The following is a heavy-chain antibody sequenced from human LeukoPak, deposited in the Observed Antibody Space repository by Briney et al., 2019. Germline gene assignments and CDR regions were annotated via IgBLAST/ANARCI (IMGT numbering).Heavy chain of an antibody. J-gene: IGHJ4*02. CDR3: VKDHDDYGALFDY. D-gene: IGHD4-17*01. Sequence: GGSLRLSCSASGFTFSSYAMYWVRQAPGKGLEYVSGVSNDGGSTYYADSVKGRFTISRDNSKNTLYLQMSSLRAEDTAVYYCVKDHDDYGALFDYWGQGTLVTVSS. V-gene: IGHV3-64D*06. CDR2: VSNDGGST. CDR1: GFTFSSYA.